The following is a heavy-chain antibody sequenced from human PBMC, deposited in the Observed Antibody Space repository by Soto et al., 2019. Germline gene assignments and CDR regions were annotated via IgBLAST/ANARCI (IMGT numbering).Heavy chain of an antibody. V-gene: IGHV3-30-3*01. CDR3: ARGPRGWLHLES. D-gene: IGHD3-10*01. CDR2: ISFHGGDE. Sequence: PGGSLRLSCAASRSTFSTYAMHWIRHAPGKGLEWVAVISFHGGDEYYAESVKGRFTISRDNSKNTLYLQMRSLRPEDTAVYYCARGPRGWLHLESWGLGTLVTVS. J-gene: IGHJ4*02. CDR1: RSTFSTYA.